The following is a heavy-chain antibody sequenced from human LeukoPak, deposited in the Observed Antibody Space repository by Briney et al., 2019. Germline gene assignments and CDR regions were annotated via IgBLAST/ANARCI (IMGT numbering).Heavy chain of an antibody. V-gene: IGHV1-18*01. CDR3: ARDRGFGVIIIPDHDAFDI. CDR2: ISAYNGNT. Sequence: ASVKVSCKASGGTFSSYAISWVRQAPGQGLEWMGWISAYNGNTNYAQKPQGRVTMTADTSTSTAYMELRSLRSDDTAVYYCARDRGFGVIIIPDHDAFDIWGQGTMVTVSS. CDR1: GGTFSSYA. J-gene: IGHJ3*02. D-gene: IGHD3-3*01.